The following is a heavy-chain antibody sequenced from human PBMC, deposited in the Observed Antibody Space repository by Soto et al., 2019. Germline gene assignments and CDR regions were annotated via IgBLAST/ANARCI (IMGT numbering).Heavy chain of an antibody. CDR3: ARGTYSSSWYAGNYYYYGMDV. CDR2: TYYRSKWYN. J-gene: IGHJ6*02. Sequence: SRTLSLTCAISGDLVSSNSAAWGWIRQSPSRGLEWLGRTYYRSKWYNDYAASVKSRITINPDTSKNQFSLQLNYVTPEDTAVYYCARGTYSSSWYAGNYYYYGMDVWGQGTTVTVSS. D-gene: IGHD6-13*01. V-gene: IGHV6-1*01. CDR1: GDLVSSNSAA.